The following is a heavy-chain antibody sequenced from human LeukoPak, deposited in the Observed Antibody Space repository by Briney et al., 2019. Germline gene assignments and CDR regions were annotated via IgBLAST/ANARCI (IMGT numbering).Heavy chain of an antibody. D-gene: IGHD6-13*01. Sequence: GGSLRLSCVASGFTFNNAWMSWVRQAPGKGLEWVSTISASGSHTHYADSVKGRFAISRDNARNTLYLQMSSLRADDTAVYYCAKDPGDSSWYFVLWGQGTLVTVSS. CDR3: AKDPGDSSWYFVL. J-gene: IGHJ4*02. CDR2: ISASGSHT. V-gene: IGHV3-23*01. CDR1: GFTFNNAW.